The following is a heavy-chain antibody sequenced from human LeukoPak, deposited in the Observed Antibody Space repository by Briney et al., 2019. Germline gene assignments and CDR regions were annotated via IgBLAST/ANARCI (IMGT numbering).Heavy chain of an antibody. CDR2: IYYSGST. J-gene: IGHJ4*02. CDR1: GGSISSSSYY. V-gene: IGHV4-39*07. D-gene: IGHD3-9*01. Sequence: SETLSLTCTVSGGSISSSSYYWGWIRQPPGKGLEWIGSIYYSGSTNYNPSLKSRVTISVDTSKNQFSLKLSSVTAADTAVYYCARVPYYDILTGYYYFDYWGQGTLVTVSS. CDR3: ARVPYYDILTGYYYFDY.